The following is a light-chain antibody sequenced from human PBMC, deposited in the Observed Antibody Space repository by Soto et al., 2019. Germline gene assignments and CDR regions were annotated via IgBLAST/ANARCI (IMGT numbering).Light chain of an antibody. V-gene: IGKV1-39*01. Sequence: DIQMTQSPSSLSASVGDRVTITCRASQSVSTYLNWYQQKPWRAPKLLIYASSSLQSGVPSRFSGSGSGTDFTLSISNLQPEDFATYYCQQSFRTPRTFGQGTKLEIK. CDR2: ASS. CDR1: QSVSTY. CDR3: QQSFRTPRT. J-gene: IGKJ2*01.